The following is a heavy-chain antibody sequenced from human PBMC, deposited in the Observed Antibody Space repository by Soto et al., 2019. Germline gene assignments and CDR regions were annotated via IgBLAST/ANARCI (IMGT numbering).Heavy chain of an antibody. D-gene: IGHD3-16*02. J-gene: IGHJ5*02. Sequence: QVQVVQSGAEVKKPGASVKVSCKASGYTFTSYGISWVRQAPGQGLEWMGWINAYNGNTKYAQKLQGRVTMTTDTTTSTAYMELRRLTSDDTAVNYCARDLGGGISAPWGQGTLVTVSS. CDR2: INAYNGNT. V-gene: IGHV1-18*01. CDR1: GYTFTSYG. CDR3: ARDLGGGISAP.